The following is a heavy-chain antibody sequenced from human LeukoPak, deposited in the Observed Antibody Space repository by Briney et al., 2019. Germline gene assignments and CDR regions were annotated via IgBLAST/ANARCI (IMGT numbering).Heavy chain of an antibody. CDR2: VNDSGGT. Sequence: SETLSLTCAVYIDSFTNYYWNWIRQTPGKGLEWIGEVNDSGGTNINPSLRSRVILSVDTSKNQFSLKLISVTAADTAVYYCAAMTTTQNWFDPWGQGTLVTVSS. J-gene: IGHJ5*02. V-gene: IGHV4-34*01. CDR1: IDSFTNYY. D-gene: IGHD4-11*01. CDR3: AAMTTTQNWFDP.